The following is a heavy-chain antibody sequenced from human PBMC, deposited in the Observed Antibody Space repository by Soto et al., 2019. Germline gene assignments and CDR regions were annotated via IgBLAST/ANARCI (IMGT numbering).Heavy chain of an antibody. V-gene: IGHV3-21*01. J-gene: IGHJ5*02. CDR3: ARDPPNCSGGSCYSLNLFDP. CDR2: ISSSSSYI. CDR1: GFTFSSYS. Sequence: GGSLRLSCAASGFTFSSYSMNWVRQAPGKGLEWVSSISSSSSYIYYADSVKGRFTISRDNAKNSLYLQMNSLRAEDTAVYYCARDPPNCSGGSCYSLNLFDPWGQGTLVTVSS. D-gene: IGHD2-15*01.